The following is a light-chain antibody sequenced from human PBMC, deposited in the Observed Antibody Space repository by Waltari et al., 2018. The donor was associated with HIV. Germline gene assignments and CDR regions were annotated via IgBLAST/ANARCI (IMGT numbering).Light chain of an antibody. J-gene: IGLJ2*01. CDR3: AAWDDSLNGVV. V-gene: IGLV1-44*01. CDR1: SSNIGGNT. CDR2: TNN. Sequence: QSVLTQPPSASGTPGQRVTISCSGSSSNIGGNTVTWFQQLPGPAPKLLINTNNRRPSGVPDRFSGSKSGTSASLAISGLQSEDEADYYCAAWDDSLNGVVFGGGTKLTVL.